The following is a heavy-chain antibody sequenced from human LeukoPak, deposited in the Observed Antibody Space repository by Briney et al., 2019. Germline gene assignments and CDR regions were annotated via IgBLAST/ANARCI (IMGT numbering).Heavy chain of an antibody. V-gene: IGHV1-2*04. CDR2: INPNSGGT. CDR1: GYTFTGYY. CDR3: ARDGGSYYTPFDY. D-gene: IGHD1-26*01. J-gene: IGHJ4*02. Sequence: VASVKVSCKASGYTFTGYYMHWVRQAPGQGLEWMGWINPNSGGTNYAQKFQGWVTMTRDTSISTAYMELSRLRSDDTAVYYCARDGGSYYTPFDYWGQGTLVTVSS.